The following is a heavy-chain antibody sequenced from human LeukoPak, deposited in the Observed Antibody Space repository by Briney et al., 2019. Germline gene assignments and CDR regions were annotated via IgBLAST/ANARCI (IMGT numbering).Heavy chain of an antibody. CDR3: ARELFDFDY. CDR1: GFTFDNFA. J-gene: IGHJ4*02. V-gene: IGHV3-23*01. D-gene: IGHD3-10*01. Sequence: GGSLRLSCAPSGFTFDNFAMTWVRQAPGKGLEWVSEITGSGGSTYYAASVKGRFTISRDNSKNTPYLQMNSLRAEDTAIYYCARELFDFDYWGQGTLVTVSS. CDR2: ITGSGGST.